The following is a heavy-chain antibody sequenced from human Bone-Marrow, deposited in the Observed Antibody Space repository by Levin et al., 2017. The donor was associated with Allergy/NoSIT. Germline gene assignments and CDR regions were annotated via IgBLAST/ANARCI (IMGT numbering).Heavy chain of an antibody. J-gene: IGHJ4*02. Sequence: SETLSLTCTVSGGSVSSGSYYWSWIRQPPGKGLEWIGYIYYSGSTNYNPSLKSRVTISVDTSKNQFSLKLSSVTAADTAVYYCARAYYDFWSGYPGYYFDYWGQGTLVTVSS. CDR3: ARAYYDFWSGYPGYYFDY. D-gene: IGHD3-3*01. CDR2: IYYSGST. CDR1: GGSVSSGSYY. V-gene: IGHV4-61*01.